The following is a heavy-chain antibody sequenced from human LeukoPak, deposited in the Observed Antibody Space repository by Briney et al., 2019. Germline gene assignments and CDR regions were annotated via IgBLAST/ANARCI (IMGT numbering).Heavy chain of an antibody. CDR3: ARRGGLSRETGRRIAAAGTIFRKNPFDY. V-gene: IGHV4-34*01. J-gene: IGHJ4*02. Sequence: SETLSLTCAVYGGSFSGYYWSWIRQPPGKGLEWIGEINHSGSTNYNPSLKSRVTISVDTSKNQFSLKLSSVTAADTAVYYCARRGGLSRETGRRIAAAGTIFRKNPFDYWGQGTLVTVSS. CDR1: GGSFSGYY. CDR2: INHSGST. D-gene: IGHD6-13*01.